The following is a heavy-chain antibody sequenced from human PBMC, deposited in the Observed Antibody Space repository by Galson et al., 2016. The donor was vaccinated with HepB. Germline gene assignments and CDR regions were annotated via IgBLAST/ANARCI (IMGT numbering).Heavy chain of an antibody. CDR2: INAGNGNT. CDR3: ARDLSYYGILKSRYYGMDV. CDR1: GYTFTNYA. V-gene: IGHV1-3*01. J-gene: IGHJ6*02. D-gene: IGHD3-9*01. Sequence: SVKVSCKASGYTFTNYAMHWVRQAPGQRLEWMGWINAGNGNTKYSQKFQGRVTITRDTSASTAYMELSSLRSEDTAVYYCARDLSYYGILKSRYYGMDVWGQGTTVTVSS.